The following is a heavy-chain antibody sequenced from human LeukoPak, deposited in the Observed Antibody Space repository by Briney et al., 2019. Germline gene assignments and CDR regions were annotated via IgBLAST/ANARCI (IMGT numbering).Heavy chain of an antibody. CDR1: GFTFSSYS. D-gene: IGHD6-19*01. V-gene: IGHV3-21*01. Sequence: GSLRLSCAASGFTFSSYSMNWVRQAPGKGLEWVSSISSSSSYIYYADSVKGRFTISRDNAKNSLYLQMNSLRAEDTAVYYCAREHFIAVAVLDYWGQGTLVTVSS. CDR3: AREHFIAVAVLDY. CDR2: ISSSSSYI. J-gene: IGHJ4*02.